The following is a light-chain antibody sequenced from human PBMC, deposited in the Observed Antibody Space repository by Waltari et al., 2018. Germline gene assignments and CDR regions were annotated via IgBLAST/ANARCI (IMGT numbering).Light chain of an antibody. J-gene: IGLJ1*01. V-gene: IGLV1-44*01. CDR1: SSNIGSNT. CDR2: RNN. CDR3: YSYAGGSV. Sequence: QSVLTQPPSASGTPGQRVTISCSGSSSNIGSNTVNWYQQLPGTAPNPLIYRNNQRPSGVPDRFSGSKSGTSASLAISGLQSEDEADYYCYSYAGGSVFGTGTKVTVL.